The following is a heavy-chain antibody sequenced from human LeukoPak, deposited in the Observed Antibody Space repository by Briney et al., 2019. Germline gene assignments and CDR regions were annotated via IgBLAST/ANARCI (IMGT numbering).Heavy chain of an antibody. CDR1: GFTFSDYY. V-gene: IGHV3-11*01. CDR2: ISSSGNTI. J-gene: IGHJ5*02. D-gene: IGHD2-15*01. Sequence: GGSLRLSCAASGFTFSDYYMSWIRQAPGKGLEWVSYISSSGNTIYYADSVKGRFTISRDNAKNSLYLQMNSLRAEDTAVYYCAREVAATRWFDPWGQGTLVTVSS. CDR3: AREVAATRWFDP.